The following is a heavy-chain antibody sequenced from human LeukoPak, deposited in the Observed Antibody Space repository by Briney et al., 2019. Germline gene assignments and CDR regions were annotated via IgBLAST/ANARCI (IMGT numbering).Heavy chain of an antibody. D-gene: IGHD2-21*01. Sequence: GGSLRLSCAASGFTFSSCWMSWVRQAPGKGLEWVANINQDGSEEYYVDSVKGRFTISRDNAKNTLSLQMNSLRVEDTAIYYCAKSDCGSDGCKLLNYWGQGILVTVSS. CDR2: INQDGSEE. V-gene: IGHV3-7*03. J-gene: IGHJ4*02. CDR1: GFTFSSCW. CDR3: AKSDCGSDGCKLLNY.